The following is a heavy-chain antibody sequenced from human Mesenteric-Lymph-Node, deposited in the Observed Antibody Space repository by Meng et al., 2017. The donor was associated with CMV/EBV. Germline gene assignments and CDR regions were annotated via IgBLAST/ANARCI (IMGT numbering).Heavy chain of an antibody. V-gene: IGHV6-1*01. CDR2: TYYRSESYN. Sequence: QQQQQQSGPGLSKSSQILSATLTLSGESIFSNNAGWTWIRQSPSRGLEWLGRTYYRSESYNDYAVSVKSRISVNLDTSKNQLSLHLNFVTPEDTDLYYCAYFGDLPPLWWGQGTLVTVSS. CDR3: AYFGDLPPLW. J-gene: IGHJ4*02. CDR1: GESIFSNNAG. D-gene: IGHD3-16*01.